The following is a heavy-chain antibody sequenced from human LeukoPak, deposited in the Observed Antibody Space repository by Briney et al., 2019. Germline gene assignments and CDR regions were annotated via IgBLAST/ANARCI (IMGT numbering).Heavy chain of an antibody. Sequence: SEKVSCKASGGTFSSYAISWVRQAPGQGLEWMGGIIAIFGTANYAQKFQGRVTITADESTSTAYMELSSLRSEDTAVYYCATNRALPAYDSSRYFDYWGQGTLVTVSS. J-gene: IGHJ4*02. V-gene: IGHV1-69*01. CDR1: GGTFSSYA. CDR3: ATNRALPAYDSSRYFDY. CDR2: IIAIFGTA. D-gene: IGHD3-22*01.